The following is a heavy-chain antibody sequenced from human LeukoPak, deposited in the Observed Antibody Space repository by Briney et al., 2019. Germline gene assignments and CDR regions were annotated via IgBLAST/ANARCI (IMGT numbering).Heavy chain of an antibody. CDR1: GFTFSSYS. CDR3: ARQLGKEGY. CDR2: ISSSSSYI. D-gene: IGHD7-27*01. J-gene: IGHJ4*02. V-gene: IGHV3-21*01. Sequence: GSLRLSCAASGFTFSSYSMNWVRQAPGKGLEWVSSISSSSSYIYYADSVKGRFTISRDNAKNPLYLQINSLRAEDTAVYYCARQLGKEGYWGQGTLVTVSS.